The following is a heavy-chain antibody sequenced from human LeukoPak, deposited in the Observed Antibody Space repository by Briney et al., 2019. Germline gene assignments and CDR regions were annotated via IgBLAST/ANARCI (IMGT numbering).Heavy chain of an antibody. CDR2: MNPNSGNT. V-gene: IGHV1-8*03. CDR3: ARAGAGGLDFDY. D-gene: IGHD7-27*01. CDR1: AYTFTSYD. Sequence: ASVKVSCKASAYTFTSYDINWVRQATGQGLEWMGWMNPNSGNTGYAQKYQGRVTITRNTSISTAYMELSSLRSEDTAVYYCARAGAGGLDFDYWGQGTLVTVSS. J-gene: IGHJ4*02.